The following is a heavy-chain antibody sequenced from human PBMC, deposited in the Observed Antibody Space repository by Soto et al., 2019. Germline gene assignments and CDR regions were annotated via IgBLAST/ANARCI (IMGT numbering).Heavy chain of an antibody. CDR3: ARDSGYSGDYYFDY. V-gene: IGHV3-53*01. CDR2: IYSGGST. J-gene: IGHJ4*02. D-gene: IGHD5-12*01. Sequence: PGGSLRLSCAASGFTVSSNYMSWVRQAPGKGLEWVSVIYSGGSTYYADSVKGRFTISRDNSKNTLYLQMNSLRAEVTAVYYCARDSGYSGDYYFDYWGQGTLVTVST. CDR1: GFTVSSNY.